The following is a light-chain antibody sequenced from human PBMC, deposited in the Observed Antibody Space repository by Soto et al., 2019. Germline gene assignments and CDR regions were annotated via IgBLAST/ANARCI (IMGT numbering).Light chain of an antibody. V-gene: IGKV3-11*01. Sequence: EIVLTQSPATLSLSPGERATLSCRASQSVTRHLAWYQQKPGQAPRLLIYDASNKATGIPARFSGSGSGADFTLTISSLEPDDSAVYYCQQPGTCPPLYTFGQGTKLEIK. CDR1: QSVTRH. CDR2: DAS. J-gene: IGKJ2*01. CDR3: QQPGTCPPLYT.